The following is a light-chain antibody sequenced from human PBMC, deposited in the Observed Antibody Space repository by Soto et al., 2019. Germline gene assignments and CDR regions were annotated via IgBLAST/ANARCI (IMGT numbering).Light chain of an antibody. CDR3: AAWDDSLNGVV. J-gene: IGLJ2*01. CDR2: SSN. V-gene: IGLV1-44*01. Sequence: QSVLTQPPSASGTPGQRVTISCSGSSTNIGSHTVNWYQQVPGTAPKLLIYSSNLRPSGVPDRFSGPKSGTSASLAISGLQSEDEAGYYCAAWDDSLNGVVFGGGTKLTVL. CDR1: STNIGSHT.